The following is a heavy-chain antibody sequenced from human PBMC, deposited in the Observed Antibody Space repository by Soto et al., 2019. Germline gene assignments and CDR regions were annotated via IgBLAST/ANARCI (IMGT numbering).Heavy chain of an antibody. CDR2: ISGSGGST. Sequence: GGSLRLSCAASGFTFSSYAMSWVRQAPGKGLEWVSAISGSGGSTYYADSVKGRFTISRDNSKNTLYLQMNSLRAEDTAVYYCAKEGPSSYYDFWSGYQYYYYYMDVWGKGTTVTVSS. V-gene: IGHV3-23*01. CDR3: AKEGPSSYYDFWSGYQYYYYYMDV. CDR1: GFTFSSYA. J-gene: IGHJ6*03. D-gene: IGHD3-3*01.